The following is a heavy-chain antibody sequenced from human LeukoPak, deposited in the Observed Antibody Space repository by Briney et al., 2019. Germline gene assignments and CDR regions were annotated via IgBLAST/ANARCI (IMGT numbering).Heavy chain of an antibody. Sequence: GGSLRLSCAASGFTFSSYEMNWVRQAPGKGLEWVSYISSSGRTIYYADSVKVQFTISRDNDKNSLYLQMNSLRAEDTAVYYCERVAYDILTGQDYYFDYWGQGTLVTVSS. CDR1: GFTFSSYE. CDR2: ISSSGRTI. J-gene: IGHJ4*02. D-gene: IGHD3-9*01. CDR3: ERVAYDILTGQDYYFDY. V-gene: IGHV3-48*03.